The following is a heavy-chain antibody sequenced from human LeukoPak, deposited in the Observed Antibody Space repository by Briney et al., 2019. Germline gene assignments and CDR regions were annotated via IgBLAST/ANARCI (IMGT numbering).Heavy chain of an antibody. Sequence: GGSLRLSCAASGFTFSTYSMNWVRQAPGKGLEWVSSISSGSSYIYYADSLKGRFTISRDNAKNSLYLQMNSLRAEDTAVYYCARSSRSNYWGQGTLVTVSS. V-gene: IGHV3-21*01. CDR2: ISSGSSYI. CDR1: GFTFSTYS. D-gene: IGHD3-10*01. J-gene: IGHJ4*02. CDR3: ARSSRSNY.